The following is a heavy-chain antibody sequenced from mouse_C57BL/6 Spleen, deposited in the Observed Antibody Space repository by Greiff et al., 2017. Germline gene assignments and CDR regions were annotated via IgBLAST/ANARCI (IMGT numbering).Heavy chain of an antibody. D-gene: IGHD2-4*01. V-gene: IGHV3-1*01. CDR1: GYSITSGYD. J-gene: IGHJ4*01. CDR2: ISYSGST. CDR3: ARRGDYDVAMDY. Sequence: EVQLQESGPGMVKPSQSLSLTCTVTGYSITSGYDWHWIRHFPGNKLEWMGYISYSGSTNYNPSLKSRISITHDTSKNHFFLKLNSVTTEDTATYYCARRGDYDVAMDYWGQGTSVTVSS.